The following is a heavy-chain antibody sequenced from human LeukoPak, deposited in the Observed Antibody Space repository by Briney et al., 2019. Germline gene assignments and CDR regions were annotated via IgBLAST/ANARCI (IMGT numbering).Heavy chain of an antibody. CDR3: AREYGRFGELGMDV. D-gene: IGHD3-10*01. V-gene: IGHV3-7*03. CDR1: GFTFSSYW. CDR2: IKQDGSEK. Sequence: GGSLGLSCAASGFTFSSYWMSWVCQAPGKGLEWVANIKQDGSEKYYVDSVKGRFTISRDNAKNSLYLQMNSLRAEDTAVYYCAREYGRFGELGMDVWGKGTTVTVSS. J-gene: IGHJ6*04.